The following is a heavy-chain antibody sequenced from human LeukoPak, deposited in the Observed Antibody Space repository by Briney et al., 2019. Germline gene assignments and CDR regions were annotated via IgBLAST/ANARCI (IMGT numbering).Heavy chain of an antibody. V-gene: IGHV3-20*04. J-gene: IGHJ4*02. CDR2: INWSGKST. CDR1: GFVFDEHG. CDR3: ARAISSGWYSPGIDF. Sequence: GGSLRLSCTASGFVFDEHGMTWVRQVPGKGLEWVSGINWSGKSTSYGDPVRGRFTISRDNAKNSLSLQMDSLRAEDTAVYYCARAISSGWYSPGIDFWGQGTLVTVSS. D-gene: IGHD6-19*01.